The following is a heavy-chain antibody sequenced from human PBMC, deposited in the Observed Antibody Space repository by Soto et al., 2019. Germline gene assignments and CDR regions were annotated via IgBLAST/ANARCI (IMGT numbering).Heavy chain of an antibody. CDR2: ISAYNGNT. J-gene: IGHJ5*02. V-gene: IGHV1-18*01. Sequence: ASVKVSCKASGYTFTSYGISWVRQAPGQGLEWMGWISAYNGNTNYAQKLQGRVTMTTDTSTSTAYMELRSLRSDDTAVYYCARDAYYEGWSGYYFANWFDPWGQGTLVTVSS. CDR1: GYTFTSYG. D-gene: IGHD3-3*01. CDR3: ARDAYYEGWSGYYFANWFDP.